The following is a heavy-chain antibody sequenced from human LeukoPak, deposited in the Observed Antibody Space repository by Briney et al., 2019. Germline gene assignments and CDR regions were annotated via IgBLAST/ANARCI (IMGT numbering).Heavy chain of an antibody. CDR1: GFTFSSYS. Sequence: GGSLRLSCAASGFTFSSYSIYWVRQAPGKGLERISYISSSSVIDYADSVKGRFTVSRDNAKNPLFLQMNSLRAEDTAVYYCARGAYSGRSSYFDYWGQGTLVTVSS. CDR3: ARGAYSGRSSYFDY. D-gene: IGHD3-10*01. CDR2: ISSSSVI. J-gene: IGHJ4*02. V-gene: IGHV3-48*01.